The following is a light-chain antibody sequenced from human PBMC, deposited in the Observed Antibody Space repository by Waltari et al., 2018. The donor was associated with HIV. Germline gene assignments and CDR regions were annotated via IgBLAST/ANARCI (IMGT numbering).Light chain of an antibody. Sequence: QSALTQPPSASGSPGPSVTISCTGTSTDVPTYNYVPWYQQNPGEAPKTLIYEVNKRPSGVPDRFSGSKSGNTASLTVSGLQADDEADYYCTSYEGKNNLVFGGGTKLTVL. V-gene: IGLV2-8*01. J-gene: IGLJ2*01. CDR3: TSYEGKNNLV. CDR2: EVN. CDR1: STDVPTYNY.